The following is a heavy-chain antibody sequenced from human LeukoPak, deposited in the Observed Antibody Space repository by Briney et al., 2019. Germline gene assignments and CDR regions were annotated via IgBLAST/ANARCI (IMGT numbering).Heavy chain of an antibody. J-gene: IGHJ4*02. Sequence: SETLSLTCTVSGGSISSSSYYWGWIRQPPGKGLEWIGSIYYSGSTYYNPSLKSRVTISVDTSKNQFSLKLSSVTAADTAVYYCARPPRIAAAGPSYYFDYWGQGTLVTVPS. CDR2: IYYSGST. V-gene: IGHV4-39*01. CDR1: GGSISSSSYY. D-gene: IGHD6-13*01. CDR3: ARPPRIAAAGPSYYFDY.